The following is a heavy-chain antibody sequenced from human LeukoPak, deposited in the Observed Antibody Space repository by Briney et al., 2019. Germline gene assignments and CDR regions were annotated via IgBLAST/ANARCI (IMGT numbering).Heavy chain of an antibody. D-gene: IGHD3-22*01. CDR3: ARDFSPEYYYDSSGYFDY. CDR2: TYYRSKWYN. V-gene: IGHV6-1*01. Sequence: SQTLSLTCAISGDSVSSNSAAWNWIRQSPSRGLEWLGRTYYRSKWYNDYAVSVKSRITINPDTPKNQFSLQLNSVTPEDTAVYYCARDFSPEYYYDSSGYFDYWGQGTLVTVSS. J-gene: IGHJ4*02. CDR1: GDSVSSNSAA.